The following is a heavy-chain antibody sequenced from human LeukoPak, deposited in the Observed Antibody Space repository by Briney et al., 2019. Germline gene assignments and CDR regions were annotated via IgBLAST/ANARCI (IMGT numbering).Heavy chain of an antibody. Sequence: GSLRLSCAASGFTFSNAWMSWVRQAPGKGLEWVGRIKSKTDGGTTDYAAPVKGRFTISRDDSKNTLYLQMNSLKTEDTAVYYCTTAPPIATAEFEYWGQETLLTVSS. D-gene: IGHD6-13*01. CDR3: TTAPPIATAEFEY. V-gene: IGHV3-15*01. CDR2: IKSKTDGGTT. J-gene: IGHJ4*02. CDR1: GFTFSNAW.